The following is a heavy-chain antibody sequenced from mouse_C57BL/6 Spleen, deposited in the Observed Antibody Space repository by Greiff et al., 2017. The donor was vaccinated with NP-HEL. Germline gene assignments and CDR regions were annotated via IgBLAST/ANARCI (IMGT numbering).Heavy chain of an antibody. CDR3: ASNYYGNAMDY. CDR1: GFTFSSYG. Sequence: DVMLVESGGDLVKPGGSLKLSCAASGFTFSSYGMSWVRQTPDKRLEWVATISSGGSYTYYPDSVKGRFTISRDNAKNTLYLQMSSLKSEDTAMYYCASNYYGNAMDYWGQGTSVTVSS. CDR2: ISSGGSYT. D-gene: IGHD1-1*01. V-gene: IGHV5-6*02. J-gene: IGHJ4*01.